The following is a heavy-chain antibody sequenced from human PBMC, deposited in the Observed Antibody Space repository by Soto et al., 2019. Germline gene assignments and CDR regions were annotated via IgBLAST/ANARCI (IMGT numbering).Heavy chain of an antibody. D-gene: IGHD2-2*02. Sequence: HVQLVQSGAEVKKPGASVKVSCTTSGYTFTLFGITWVRQAPGQGLEWMGWISPYNGDTKYAEKLEGRVTLTTDTSTDTAYMELTSLTSDDTAEYYGARGGQYRYFDYWGQGTLVTVSS. CDR1: GYTFTLFG. CDR2: ISPYNGDT. J-gene: IGHJ4*02. V-gene: IGHV1-18*01. CDR3: ARGGQYRYFDY.